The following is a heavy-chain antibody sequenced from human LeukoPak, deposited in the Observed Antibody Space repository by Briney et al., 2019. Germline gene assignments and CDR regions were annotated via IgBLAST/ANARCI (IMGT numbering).Heavy chain of an antibody. Sequence: GGSQRLSCAASGFTFGTYAMSWVRKAPGKGLEWISAISGSGGSTYYADSVKGRFTISRDNSKNTLYLQMNSLRAEDTAVYYCAKIPYSSGWVQNWFDPWGQGTLVTVSS. D-gene: IGHD6-19*01. CDR3: AKIPYSSGWVQNWFDP. V-gene: IGHV3-23*01. CDR1: GFTFGTYA. J-gene: IGHJ5*02. CDR2: ISGSGGST.